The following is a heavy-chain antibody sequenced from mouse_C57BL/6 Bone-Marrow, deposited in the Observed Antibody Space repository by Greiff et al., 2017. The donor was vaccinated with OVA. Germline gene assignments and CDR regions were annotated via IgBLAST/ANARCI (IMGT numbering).Heavy chain of an antibody. CDR2: ISSGSSTI. D-gene: IGHD2-12*01. CDR3: AQDDSHSYSFDC. Sequence: VQLKESGGGLVKPGGSLKLSCAASGFTFSDYGMHWVRQAPEKGLEWVAYISSGSSTIYYADTVKGRFTISRDNAKDTLFLQMTSLRSEDTAMYYGAQDDSHSYSFDCWGHGITLSVSS. CDR1: GFTFSDYG. J-gene: IGHJ2*01. V-gene: IGHV5-17*01.